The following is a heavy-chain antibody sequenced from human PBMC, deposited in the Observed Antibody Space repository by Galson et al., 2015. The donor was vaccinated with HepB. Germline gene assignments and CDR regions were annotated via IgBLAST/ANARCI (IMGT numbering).Heavy chain of an antibody. CDR2: ITDSGGTT. Sequence: SLRLSCAASGFTFTDFYMSWIRQAPGKGLEWISYITDSGGTTYYADSVKGRFTISRDNAEKSLYLQMNSLRAEDTAVYYCARTSLGWFDPWGQGTLVTVSS. CDR3: ARTSLGWFDP. CDR1: GFTFTDFY. V-gene: IGHV3-11*01. J-gene: IGHJ5*02.